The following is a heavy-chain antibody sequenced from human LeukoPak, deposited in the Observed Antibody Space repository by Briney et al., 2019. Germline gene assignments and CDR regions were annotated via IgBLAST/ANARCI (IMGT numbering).Heavy chain of an antibody. V-gene: IGHV1-2*02. D-gene: IGHD6-13*01. Sequence: GASVKASCKASGYTFTGYYMHWARQAPGQGLEWMGWINPNSGGTNYAQKFQGRVTMTRDTSISTAYMELSRLRSDDTAVCYCARDSAGSSWYIGYWGQGTLVTVSS. CDR2: INPNSGGT. CDR3: ARDSAGSSWYIGY. J-gene: IGHJ4*02. CDR1: GYTFTGYY.